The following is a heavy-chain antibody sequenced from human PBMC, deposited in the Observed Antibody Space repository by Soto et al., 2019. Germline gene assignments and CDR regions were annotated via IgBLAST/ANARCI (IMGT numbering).Heavy chain of an antibody. CDR2: IYYDGNT. D-gene: IGHD5-18*01. CDR1: GDSVTSDSHY. V-gene: IGHV4-39*01. J-gene: IGHJ4*02. Sequence: SETLSLTCTVSGDSVTSDSHYWGWIRQPPGKGLESIANIYYDGNTYYNPSLKGRVTISLDTSKNQFSLKLSSVTAADTAVYYCARGYGRKFDYWGQGTPVTV. CDR3: ARGYGRKFDY.